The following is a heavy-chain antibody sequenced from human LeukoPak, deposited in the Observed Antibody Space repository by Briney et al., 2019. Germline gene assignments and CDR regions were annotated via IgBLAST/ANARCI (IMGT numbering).Heavy chain of an antibody. CDR1: GYTFTSHW. V-gene: IGHV1-46*01. D-gene: IGHD5-18*01. Sequence: ASVKVSCKASGYTFTSHWMHWVRQAPGQGLEWIGVINPSGGTTHYSPNFQGRITMTRDTSTSTDYMELSSLRSEDTAVYYCASQIGTNSYGSWDHYYYYGMDVWGQGTTVTVSS. J-gene: IGHJ6*02. CDR3: ASQIGTNSYGSWDHYYYYGMDV. CDR2: INPSGGTT.